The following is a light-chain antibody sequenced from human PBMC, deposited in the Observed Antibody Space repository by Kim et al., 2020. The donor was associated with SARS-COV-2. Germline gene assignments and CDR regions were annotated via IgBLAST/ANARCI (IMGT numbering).Light chain of an antibody. J-gene: IGKJ2*01. V-gene: IGKV1-5*03. CDR3: QQYDHYSVT. Sequence: SESVGDRVTITCRASQSISNWLAWYQQKPGKAPKLLIYKASSLKSGVPSRFSGSGSGTEFTLTISSLQTDDFATYYCQQYDHYSVTFGQGTKLEI. CDR1: QSISNW. CDR2: KAS.